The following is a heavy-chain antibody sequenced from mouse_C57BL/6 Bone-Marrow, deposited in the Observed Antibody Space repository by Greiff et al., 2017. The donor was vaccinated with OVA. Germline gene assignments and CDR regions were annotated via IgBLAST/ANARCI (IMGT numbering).Heavy chain of an antibody. CDR3: TTGTDYFDY. Sequence: VHVKQSGAELVRPGASVKLSCTASGFNIKDDYMHWVKQRPEQGLEWIGWIDPENGDTEYASKFQGKATITADTSSNTAYLQLSSLTSEDTAVYYCTTGTDYFDYWGQGTTLTVSS. V-gene: IGHV14-4*01. D-gene: IGHD4-1*01. CDR2: IDPENGDT. CDR1: GFNIKDDY. J-gene: IGHJ2*01.